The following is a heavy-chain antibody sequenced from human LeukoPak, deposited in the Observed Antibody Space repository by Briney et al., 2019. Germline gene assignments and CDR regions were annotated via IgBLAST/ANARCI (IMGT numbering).Heavy chain of an antibody. V-gene: IGHV1-69*13. Sequence: SVKVTCKASGGTFSSYAISWVRQAPGQGLEWMGGIIPILGTANYAQKFQGRVTITADESTSTAYMELSSLRSEDTAVYYCARDISGGSYYGVFDYWGQGTLVTVS. D-gene: IGHD1-26*01. CDR1: GGTFSSYA. CDR2: IIPILGTA. J-gene: IGHJ4*02. CDR3: ARDISGGSYYGVFDY.